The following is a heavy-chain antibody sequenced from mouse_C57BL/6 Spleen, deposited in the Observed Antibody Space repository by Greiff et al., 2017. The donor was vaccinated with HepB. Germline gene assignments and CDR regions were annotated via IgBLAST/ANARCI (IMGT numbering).Heavy chain of an antibody. CDR2: IDPANGNT. CDR1: GFNIKNTY. V-gene: IGHV14-3*01. Sequence: VQLKQSVAELVRPGASVKLSCTASGFNIKNTYMHWVKQRPEQGLEWIGRIDPANGNTKYAPKFPGKATITADTSSNTAYLQLSSLTSEDTAIYYCARGGYYGSSDWYVDVWGTGTTVTVSS. CDR3: ARGGYYGSSDWYVDV. D-gene: IGHD1-1*01. J-gene: IGHJ1*03.